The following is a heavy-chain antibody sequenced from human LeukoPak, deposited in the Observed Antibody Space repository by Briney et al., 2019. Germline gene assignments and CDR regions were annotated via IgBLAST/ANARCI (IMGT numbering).Heavy chain of an antibody. CDR1: GFTFDDYA. V-gene: IGHV3-9*01. CDR3: AKDVSTVTSDAFDI. CDR2: ISWNSGSI. J-gene: IGHJ3*02. Sequence: PGGSLRPSCAASGFTFDDYAMHWVRQAPGKGLEWVSGISWNSGSIGYADSVKGRFTISRDNAKNSLYLQMNSLRAEDTALYYCAKDVSTVTSDAFDIWGQGTMVTVSS. D-gene: IGHD4-17*01.